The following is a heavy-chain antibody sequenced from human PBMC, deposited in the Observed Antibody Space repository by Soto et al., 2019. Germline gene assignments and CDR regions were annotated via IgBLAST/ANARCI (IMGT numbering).Heavy chain of an antibody. CDR1: GGSISSGGYH. J-gene: IGHJ3*02. V-gene: IGHV4-31*03. D-gene: IGHD3-22*01. Sequence: QVQLQESGPGLVKPSQTLSLTCTVSGGSISSGGYHCNWIRQRPGQGLEWIGYVFYSGSTYYNPSLKSRLSMSVDTSKNQFSLKLRSVTVADTAVYYCARARDSSGLAFDIWGQGTMVTVSS. CDR3: ARARDSSGLAFDI. CDR2: VFYSGST.